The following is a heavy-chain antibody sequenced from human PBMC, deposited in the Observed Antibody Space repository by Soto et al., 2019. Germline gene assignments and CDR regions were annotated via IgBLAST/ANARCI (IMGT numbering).Heavy chain of an antibody. CDR3: AREGDFRTDIVVVPAAPNFDD. CDR2: ISAYNGNT. D-gene: IGHD2-2*01. Sequence: GASVKVSCKASGYTFTSYGISWVRQAPGQGLEWMGWISAYNGNTNYAQKLQGRVTMTTDTSTSTAYMELRSLRSDDTAVYYCAREGDFRTDIVVVPAAPNFDDWGQGTLVTVSS. CDR1: GYTFTSYG. V-gene: IGHV1-18*01. J-gene: IGHJ4*02.